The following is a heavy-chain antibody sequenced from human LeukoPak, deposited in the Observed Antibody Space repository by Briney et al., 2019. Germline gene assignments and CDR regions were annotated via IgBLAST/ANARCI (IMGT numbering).Heavy chain of an antibody. V-gene: IGHV5-51*01. CDR1: GYSFTNYW. J-gene: IGHJ5*02. CDR2: IFPGDSHT. D-gene: IGHD3-3*01. CDR3: ARSSVNWFDP. Sequence: GESLKISCKGSGYSFTNYWIGWVRQMPGKGLELMGIIFPGDSHTRYSPSFQGQVTMSADKSISTAYLQWSSLRASDTTMYYCARSSVNWFDPWGQGTLVTVSS.